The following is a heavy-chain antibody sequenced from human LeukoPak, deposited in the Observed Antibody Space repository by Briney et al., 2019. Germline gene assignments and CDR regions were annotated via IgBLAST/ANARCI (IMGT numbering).Heavy chain of an antibody. Sequence: GGSLRLSCAASGFTFSSYAMSWVRQAPGKGLEWVSAISGSGGSTYYADSVKGRFTISGDNSKNTLYLQMNSLRAEDTAVYYCAKDPRRFYEGARVGYYFDYWGQGTLVTVSS. V-gene: IGHV3-23*01. CDR3: AKDPRRFYEGARVGYYFDY. CDR2: ISGSGGST. CDR1: GFTFSSYA. D-gene: IGHD1-26*01. J-gene: IGHJ4*02.